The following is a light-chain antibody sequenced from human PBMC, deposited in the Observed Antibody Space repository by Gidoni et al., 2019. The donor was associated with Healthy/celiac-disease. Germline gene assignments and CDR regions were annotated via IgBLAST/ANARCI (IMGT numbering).Light chain of an antibody. Sequence: EIVLTQSPATLSLSPGERATLSCRASQSVSRYLAWYQQKPGQAPRLLIYDASNRATGIPARFSGSGSGTDFTLTISSREHEDVAVYYCQQRSNWPQLTFGGGSKVEIK. CDR2: DAS. CDR1: QSVSRY. CDR3: QQRSNWPQLT. V-gene: IGKV3-11*01. J-gene: IGKJ4*01.